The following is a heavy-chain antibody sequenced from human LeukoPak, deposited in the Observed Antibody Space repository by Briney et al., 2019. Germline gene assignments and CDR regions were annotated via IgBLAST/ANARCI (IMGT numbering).Heavy chain of an antibody. CDR1: GFTFNTYG. D-gene: IGHD1-26*01. CDR3: AKAGSIRFDY. V-gene: IGHV3-23*01. J-gene: IGHJ4*02. CDR2: ISGSGGGNT. Sequence: GGSLRLSCAVSGFTFNTYGMSWVRQAPGKGLEWVSGISGSGGGNTYYADSVKGRFTISRDNSKNTLYLQMNSLRAEDTAVYYCAKAGSIRFDYWGQGTLVTVSS.